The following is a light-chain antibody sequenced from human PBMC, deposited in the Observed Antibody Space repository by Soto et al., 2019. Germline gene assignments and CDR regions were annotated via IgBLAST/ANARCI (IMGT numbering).Light chain of an antibody. V-gene: IGKV1-9*01. CDR2: AAS. CDR3: QQLSSYPLT. J-gene: IGKJ4*01. Sequence: IQLPQSPSSLSASVGDRVTITCRASQGISSYLGWYQQKPGKAPKLLIYAASTLQSGVPSRFSGSGSGTDFTLTISSLQSEDFATYYCQQLSSYPLTFGGGTKVDI. CDR1: QGISSY.